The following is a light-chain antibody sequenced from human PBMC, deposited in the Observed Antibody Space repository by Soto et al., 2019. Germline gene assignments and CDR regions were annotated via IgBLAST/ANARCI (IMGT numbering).Light chain of an antibody. V-gene: IGLV2-14*01. Sequence: QSVLTQPASVSGSPGQSITISCTGTSSDLAIYNYVSWYQQQPGKAPKLMIYQVTNRPSGVSNRFSGSRSGNTASLTISGLQAEDEADYYCSSYTDSSNYVFETGTKSPS. CDR1: SSDLAIYNY. CDR2: QVT. J-gene: IGLJ1*01. CDR3: SSYTDSSNYV.